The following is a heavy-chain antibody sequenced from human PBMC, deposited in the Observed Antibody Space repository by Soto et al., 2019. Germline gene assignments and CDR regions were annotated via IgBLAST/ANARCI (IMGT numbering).Heavy chain of an antibody. CDR3: ARDRSITMVRGVLYGMDV. V-gene: IGHV4-59*01. Sequence: ETLSLTCTVSGGSISSYYWSWIRQPPGKGLEWIGYIYYSGSTNYNPSLKSRVTISVDTSKNQFSLKLSSVTAADTAVYYCARDRSITMVRGVLYGMDVWGQGTTVTVSS. J-gene: IGHJ6*02. D-gene: IGHD3-10*01. CDR2: IYYSGST. CDR1: GGSISSYY.